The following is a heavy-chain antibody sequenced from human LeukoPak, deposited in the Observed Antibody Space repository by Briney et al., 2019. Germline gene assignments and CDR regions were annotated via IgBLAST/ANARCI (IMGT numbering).Heavy chain of an antibody. J-gene: IGHJ6*02. D-gene: IGHD6-13*01. Sequence: ASVTVSFKVSGYTLTELSMFWVRQAPGKGREWMGSFDPEDGKTVYAQKFQGRVTMTEDTSTDTAYMELSSLRSEDTAVYYCATGYLVTAGLMDVWGQGTTVTVSS. CDR1: GYTLTELS. V-gene: IGHV1-24*01. CDR2: FDPEDGKT. CDR3: ATGYLVTAGLMDV.